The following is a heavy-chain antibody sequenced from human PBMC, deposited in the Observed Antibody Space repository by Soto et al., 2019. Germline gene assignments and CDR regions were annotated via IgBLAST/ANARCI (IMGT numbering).Heavy chain of an antibody. CDR3: ARGSDYGSGHQPDDY. J-gene: IGHJ4*02. V-gene: IGHV1-18*01. CDR2: ISNYNGNT. D-gene: IGHD3-10*01. Sequence: ASVKVSCKASGYTFSNYGISWVRQAPGQGLEWMGRISNYNGNTKYAQKFQGRVTMTTDTSTSTAYMELRSLRSDDTAVYYCARGSDYGSGHQPDDYWGQGTLVTVSS. CDR1: GYTFSNYG.